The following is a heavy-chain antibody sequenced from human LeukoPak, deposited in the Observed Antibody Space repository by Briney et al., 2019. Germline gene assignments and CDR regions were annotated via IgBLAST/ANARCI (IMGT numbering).Heavy chain of an antibody. CDR1: GFTFSSYA. V-gene: IGHV3-30*04. CDR3: AKISYGSGSYYPPGY. D-gene: IGHD3-10*01. Sequence: GGSLRLSCAASGFTFSSYAMHWVRRAPGKGLEWVAVISYDGSNKYYADSVKGRFTISRDNSKNTLYLQMSSLRAEDTAVYYCAKISYGSGSYYPPGYWGQGTLVTVSS. CDR2: ISYDGSNK. J-gene: IGHJ4*02.